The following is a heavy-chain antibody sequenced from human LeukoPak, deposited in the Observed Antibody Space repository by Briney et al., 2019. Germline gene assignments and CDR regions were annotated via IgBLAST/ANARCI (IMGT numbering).Heavy chain of an antibody. V-gene: IGHV2-5*01. CDR3: AHEGYCSTASCYYFDH. Sequence: KVSGPTLVNPTQTLTLTCTFSGFSLSTSGVGVGWIRQPPGKALEWLGIIYWNDDKRYSPSLKSRLTITKDTSKNQVVLTITNMDPVDTATYFCAHEGYCSTASCYYFDHWGQGTLVTASS. CDR1: GFSLSTSGVG. CDR2: IYWNDDK. J-gene: IGHJ4*02. D-gene: IGHD2-2*01.